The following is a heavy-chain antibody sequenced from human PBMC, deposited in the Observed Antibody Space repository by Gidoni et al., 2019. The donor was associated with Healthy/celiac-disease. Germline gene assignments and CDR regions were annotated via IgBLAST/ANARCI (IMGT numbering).Heavy chain of an antibody. J-gene: IGHJ5*02. CDR1: GLPFIIYG. CDR3: ARFYSPGDSTPGGFDP. Sequence: QLQLVASGGGVVQSGRSLRLSCAASGLPFIIYGMHWVRQAPGKGLEWAAVIWYDGSNKYYADSVKGRFTISRDDSKNTLYLQMNSLRAEDTAVYYCARFYSPGDSTPGGFDPWGQGTLVTVSS. D-gene: IGHD3-22*01. CDR2: IWYDGSNK. V-gene: IGHV3-33*01.